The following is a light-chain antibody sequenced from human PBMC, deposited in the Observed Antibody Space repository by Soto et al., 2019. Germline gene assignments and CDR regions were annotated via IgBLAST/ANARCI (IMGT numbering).Light chain of an antibody. CDR1: SSDVGGYNY. J-gene: IGLJ2*01. V-gene: IGLV2-14*03. CDR3: GSYTSSSTVI. Sequence: QSALTQPASVSRSPGQSITISCTGTSSDVGGYNYVSWYQQHPGKAPKLMIYDVSNRPSGVSNRFSGSKSGNTASLTISGLQAEDEADYYCGSYTSSSTVIFGGGTKLTVL. CDR2: DVS.